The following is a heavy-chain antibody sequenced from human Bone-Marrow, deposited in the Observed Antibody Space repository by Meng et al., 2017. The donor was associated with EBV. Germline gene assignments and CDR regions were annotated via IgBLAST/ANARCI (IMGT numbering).Heavy chain of an antibody. D-gene: IGHD3-10*01. CDR3: ARDISGTIDY. CDR1: GVSISSSNW. CDR2: IDHSGST. J-gene: IGHJ4*02. V-gene: IGHV4-4*02. Sequence: QGQLQGSARGPGRLSGTLSLPCGVSGVSISSSNWWSWVRQPPGKGLEWIGEIDHSGSTNYNPSLKSRVTISIDKSKNQFSLKLSSVTAADTAVYYCARDISGTIDYWGQGTLVTVSS.